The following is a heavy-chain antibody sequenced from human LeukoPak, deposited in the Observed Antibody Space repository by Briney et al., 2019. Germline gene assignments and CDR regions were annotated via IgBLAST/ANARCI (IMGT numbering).Heavy chain of an antibody. J-gene: IGHJ5*02. CDR1: GFTFSSYA. Sequence: PGGSLRLSCTASGFTFSSYAMHWVRRAPGKGLEWVAVISYDGSNKYYADSVKGRFTISRDNSKNTLYLQMNSLRAEDTAVYYCAKDVDTVTTYWFDPWGQGTLVTVSS. CDR2: ISYDGSNK. D-gene: IGHD4-11*01. CDR3: AKDVDTVTTYWFDP. V-gene: IGHV3-30-3*01.